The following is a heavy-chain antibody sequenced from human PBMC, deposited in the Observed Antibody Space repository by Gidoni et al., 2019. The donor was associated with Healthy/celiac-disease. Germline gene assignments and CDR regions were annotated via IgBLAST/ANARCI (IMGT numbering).Heavy chain of an antibody. CDR2: IKSKTDGGTT. J-gene: IGHJ4*02. CDR1: GFTFSNAW. V-gene: IGHV3-15*01. CDR3: TTDRIVPSHIVVVTAINFDY. Sequence: EVQLVESGGGLVKPGGSLRLSCAASGFTFSNAWMSWVRQAPGKGLEWVGRIKSKTDGGTTDYAAPVKGRFTISRDDSKNTLYLQMNSLKTEDTAVYYCTTDRIVPSHIVVVTAINFDYWGQGTLVTVSS. D-gene: IGHD2-21*02.